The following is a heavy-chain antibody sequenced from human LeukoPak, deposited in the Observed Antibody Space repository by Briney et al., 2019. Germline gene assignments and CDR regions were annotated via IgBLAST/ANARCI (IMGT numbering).Heavy chain of an antibody. Sequence: GGSLRLSCAASGFDFSAYEMNWVRQAPGKGLEWVAYYAGSDTTKYYADSVKGRFTISRDNAKNSLYLQMNSLRAEDAALYYCTTLGYHLDSWGQGTLVTVSS. V-gene: IGHV3-48*03. CDR1: GFDFSAYE. D-gene: IGHD3-22*01. J-gene: IGHJ4*02. CDR3: TTLGYHLDS. CDR2: YAGSDTTK.